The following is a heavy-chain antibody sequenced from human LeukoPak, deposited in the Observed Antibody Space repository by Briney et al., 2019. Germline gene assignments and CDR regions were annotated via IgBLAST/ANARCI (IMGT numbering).Heavy chain of an antibody. CDR2: ISYDGSNK. Sequence: GTSLRLSCAASRFTFSNYAMHWVRQTPGKGLEWVAVISYDGSNKYYADSVKGRFTISRDNSKNTLYLQMNSLRAEDTAVYYCAKGSGWYSSSGPVGWGQGTLVTVSS. J-gene: IGHJ4*02. CDR1: RFTFSNYA. V-gene: IGHV3-30*18. CDR3: AKGSGWYSSSGPVG. D-gene: IGHD6-6*01.